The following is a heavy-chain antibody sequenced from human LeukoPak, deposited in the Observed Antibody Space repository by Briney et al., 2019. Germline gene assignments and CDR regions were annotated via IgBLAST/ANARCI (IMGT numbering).Heavy chain of an antibody. Sequence: ASVKVSCKASGYTFTCYYMHWVRQAPGQGLEWMGWINPNSGGTNYAQKFQGWVTMTRDTSISTAYMELSRLRSDDTAVYYCARSFGGYSSGWYLDYYGMDVWGKGTTVTVSS. D-gene: IGHD6-19*01. CDR3: ARSFGGYSSGWYLDYYGMDV. CDR2: INPNSGGT. V-gene: IGHV1-2*04. J-gene: IGHJ6*04. CDR1: GYTFTCYY.